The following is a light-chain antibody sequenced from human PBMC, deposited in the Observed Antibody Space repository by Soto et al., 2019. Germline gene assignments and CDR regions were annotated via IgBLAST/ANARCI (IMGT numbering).Light chain of an antibody. CDR1: QSVSNNY. CDR3: KQDGNSLPWT. J-gene: IGKJ1*01. V-gene: IGKV3-20*01. Sequence: EIVLTQSPGTLSLSPGERSTLSCRASQSVSNNYLGWYQQKPGQAPRLLVYGASRRATGIPDRFSGSGSGTDFTLTISGLEAERYAVYYCKQDGNSLPWTFGQGTNVEIK. CDR2: GAS.